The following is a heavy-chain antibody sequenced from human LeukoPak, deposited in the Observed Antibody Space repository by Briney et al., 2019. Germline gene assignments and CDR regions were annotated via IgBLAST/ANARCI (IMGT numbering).Heavy chain of an antibody. V-gene: IGHV3-23*01. J-gene: IGHJ3*02. CDR2: ISGSGGST. CDR3: AKDDSDIVATNDAFDI. D-gene: IGHD5-12*01. CDR1: GFTFSSCA. Sequence: GGSLRLSCAASGFTFSSCAMSWVRQAPGKGLEWVSAISGSGGSTYYADSVKGRFTISRDNSKNTLYLQMNSLRAEDTAVYYCAKDDSDIVATNDAFDIWGQGTMVTVSS.